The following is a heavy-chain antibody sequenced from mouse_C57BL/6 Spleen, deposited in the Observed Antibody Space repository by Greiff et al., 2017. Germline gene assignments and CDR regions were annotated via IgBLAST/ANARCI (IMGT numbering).Heavy chain of an antibody. J-gene: IGHJ1*03. CDR2: IDPEDGDT. CDR3: ARESYDGYGYFDV. Sequence: VQLKQSGAELVKPGASVKLSCTASGFNIKDYYMHWVKQRTEQGLEWIGRIDPEDGDTKYAPKFQGKATITADTSSNTAYLQLSSLTSEDTAVYYCARESYDGYGYFDVWGTGTTVTVSS. V-gene: IGHV14-2*01. CDR1: GFNIKDYY. D-gene: IGHD2-12*01.